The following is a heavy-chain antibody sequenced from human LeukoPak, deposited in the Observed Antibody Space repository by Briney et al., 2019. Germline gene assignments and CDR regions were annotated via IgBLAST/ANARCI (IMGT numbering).Heavy chain of an antibody. J-gene: IGHJ4*02. CDR1: GFTFNRCW. CDR2: INPDGRDT. Sequence: PGGSLRLSCVVSGFTFNRCWMNWVRQAPGKGLEWVAHINPDGRDTYYVDSVKGRFTISRDNAKNSLFLQMNSLRAEDTAMYYCAKGTKPVMTIPDYWGQGILVTVSS. CDR3: AKGTKPVMTIPDY. D-gene: IGHD1/OR15-1a*01. V-gene: IGHV3-7*03.